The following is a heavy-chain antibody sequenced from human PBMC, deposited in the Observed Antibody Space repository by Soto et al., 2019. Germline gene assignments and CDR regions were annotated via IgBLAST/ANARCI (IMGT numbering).Heavy chain of an antibody. V-gene: IGHV3-23*01. D-gene: IGHD6-19*01. J-gene: IGHJ4*02. CDR1: GFTFSSYA. CDR2: ISGSGGST. Sequence: EVQLLESGGGLVQPGGSLRLSCAASGFTFSSYAMSWVRQAPGKGLEWVSAISGSGGSTYYADSVKGRFTISRDNSKNTLYLQMNSLRAEDTAVYYCARDGDSSGWYGGNLFDYWGQGTLVTVSS. CDR3: ARDGDSSGWYGGNLFDY.